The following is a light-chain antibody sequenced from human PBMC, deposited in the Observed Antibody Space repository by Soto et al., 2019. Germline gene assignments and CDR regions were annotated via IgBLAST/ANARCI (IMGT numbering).Light chain of an antibody. V-gene: IGKV2-28*01. CDR3: MQALQTPYT. CDR1: QSLLHSNGYNY. Sequence: DIVMTQSPLSLPVTPGEPASMSCRSSQSLLHSNGYNYFDWYLQKPGQSPQLLIYLGFNRASGVPDRVSGSAAGTDFTLKISRVEAEDVGVYYCMQALQTPYTFGQGTKVDIK. CDR2: LGF. J-gene: IGKJ2*01.